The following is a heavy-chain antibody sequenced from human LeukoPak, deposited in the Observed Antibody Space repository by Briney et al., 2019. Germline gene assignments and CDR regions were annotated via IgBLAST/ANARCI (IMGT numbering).Heavy chain of an antibody. J-gene: IGHJ4*02. CDR1: GGSFSGYY. CDR3: ARGGPSSWFPYFDY. V-gene: IGHV4-34*01. CDR2: INHSGST. Sequence: SETLSLTCAVYGGSFSGYYWSWIRQPPGKGLDWIGEINHSGSTNYNPSLKSRVTISVDTSKNQFSLKLSSVTAADTAVYYCARGGPSSWFPYFDYWGQGTLVTVSS. D-gene: IGHD6-13*01.